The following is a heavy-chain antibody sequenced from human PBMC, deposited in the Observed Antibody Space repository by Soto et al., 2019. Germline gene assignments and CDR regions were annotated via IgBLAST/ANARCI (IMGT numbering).Heavy chain of an antibody. J-gene: IGHJ4*02. CDR1: GFTFSDYS. D-gene: IGHD5-12*01. V-gene: IGHV3-72*01. Sequence: EVQLVQSGGGLVQPGGSLRLSCAAFGFTFSDYSMDWVRQAPGKGLEWVGRARNKVNNYSTEYAASVKGRFTVSRDESENSLYLHMNSLQSEDTAMYFCARVPSSGGRWLPFDYWGQGTLVTVSS. CDR2: ARNKVNNYST. CDR3: ARVPSSGGRWLPFDY.